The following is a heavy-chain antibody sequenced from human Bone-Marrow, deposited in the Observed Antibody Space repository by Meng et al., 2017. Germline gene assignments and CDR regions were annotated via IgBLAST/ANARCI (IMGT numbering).Heavy chain of an antibody. CDR2: ISAYNGNT. V-gene: IGHV1-18*01. Sequence: ASVKVSCKASGYTFTSYGISWVRQAPGQGLEWMGWISAYNGNTNYAQKFQGRVTITADESTSTAYMELSSLRSEDTAVYYCARGSIWNAFDIWGQGTMVTVSS. CDR3: ARGSIWNAFDI. CDR1: GYTFTSYG. J-gene: IGHJ3*02. D-gene: IGHD3-9*01.